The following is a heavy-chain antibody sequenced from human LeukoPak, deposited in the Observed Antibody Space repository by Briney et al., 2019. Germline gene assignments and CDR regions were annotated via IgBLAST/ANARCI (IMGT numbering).Heavy chain of an antibody. D-gene: IGHD3-16*01. CDR3: AREGGDGAFDI. V-gene: IGHV3-30*04. CDR1: GFTFSSYA. Sequence: PGRSLRLSCAASGFTFSSYAMHWVRQAPGKGLEWVAVISYDGSNKYYADSVKGRFTISRDSSKNTLYLQMNSLRAEDTAVYYCAREGGDGAFDIWGQGTMVTVSS. CDR2: ISYDGSNK. J-gene: IGHJ3*02.